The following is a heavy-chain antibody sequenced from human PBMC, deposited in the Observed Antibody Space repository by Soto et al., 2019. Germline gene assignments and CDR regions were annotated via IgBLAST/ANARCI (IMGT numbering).Heavy chain of an antibody. J-gene: IGHJ6*02. V-gene: IGHV4-34*01. CDR2: INHGGTT. CDR1: GGSFRDHY. Sequence: SETLSLTCAVYGGSFRDHYWTWIRQPPGRGLEWIGEINHGGTTNYNPSLKSRVTISADMSKNQFSLKLGSVAAADTAVYYCASSSLYGMDVWGQGTTVTVSS. CDR3: ASSSLYGMDV.